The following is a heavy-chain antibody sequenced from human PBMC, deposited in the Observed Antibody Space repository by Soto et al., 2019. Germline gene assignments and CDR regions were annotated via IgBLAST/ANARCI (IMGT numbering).Heavy chain of an antibody. CDR3: AREYTAWPLAYGLDV. D-gene: IGHD2-2*02. CDR1: GFTFSTYS. V-gene: IGHV3-21*01. J-gene: IGHJ6*02. CDR2: ISSRSDI. Sequence: GGSLRLSCVGSGFTFSTYSINWVRQAPGKGLEWVSSISSRSDIYYADSVKGRFTISRDNAKNSVSLQMNSLRAEDTAVYYCAREYTAWPLAYGLDVWGQGTPVTVSS.